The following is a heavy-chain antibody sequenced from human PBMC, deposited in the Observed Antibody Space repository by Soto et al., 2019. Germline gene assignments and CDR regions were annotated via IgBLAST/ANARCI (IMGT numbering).Heavy chain of an antibody. V-gene: IGHV4-4*07. J-gene: IGHJ2*01. Sequence: QVQLQESGPGLVKPSQTLSLTCKVSGTSVRHFYWSWIRQSAGKGLEWIGRIYSTGTTNFNPSPTSRLTMSMDMSKNQVSLNLTSVTAADTAVYYCVRDRADFSSTYYHYFSVWGRGTLVTGSS. D-gene: IGHD6-13*01. CDR3: VRDRADFSSTYYHYFSV. CDR1: GTSVRHFY. CDR2: IYSTGTT.